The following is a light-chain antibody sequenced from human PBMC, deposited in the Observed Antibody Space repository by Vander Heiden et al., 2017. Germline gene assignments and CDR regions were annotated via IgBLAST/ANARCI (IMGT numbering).Light chain of an antibody. CDR1: TSSSSY. V-gene: IGKV1-39*01. CDR2: AAS. J-gene: IGKJ3*01. CDR3: QQSYNQFT. Sequence: DIQMTQSPPSLSASVGDRVTLTCLASTSSSSYLNWYQQKPGKAPKLLIYAASTLQSGVPSRFSGSGSGTDFTLTISSLQPEDFATYYCQQSYNQFTFGPGTKVDIK.